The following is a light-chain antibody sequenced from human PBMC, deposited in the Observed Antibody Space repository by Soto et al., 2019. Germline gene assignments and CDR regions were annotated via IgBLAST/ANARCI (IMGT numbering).Light chain of an antibody. CDR1: SSDIGSHDY. Sequence: QSVPTQPASVSGSPGQSITISCTGTSSDIGSHDYVSWYQHHPGKAPKLIIYEVTNRPSGVSDRFSGSKSGSTASLTISGLQAEDEADYYCTSYTSNTALVFGTGTKVTVL. V-gene: IGLV2-14*01. CDR2: EVT. CDR3: TSYTSNTALV. J-gene: IGLJ1*01.